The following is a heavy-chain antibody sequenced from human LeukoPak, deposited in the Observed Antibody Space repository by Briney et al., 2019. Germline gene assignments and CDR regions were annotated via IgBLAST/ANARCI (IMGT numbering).Heavy chain of an antibody. CDR3: ARGFGSGWYHAFDI. J-gene: IGHJ3*02. D-gene: IGHD6-19*01. V-gene: IGHV4-4*07. CDR2: IYTSGST. Sequence: SETLSLTCTVSGGSLSGYYWSWIRQPAGKGLEWIGRIYTSGSTNYNPSLKSRVTMSVDTSKNQFSLKLSSVTAADTAVYYCARGFGSGWYHAFDIWGQGTMVTVSS. CDR1: GGSLSGYY.